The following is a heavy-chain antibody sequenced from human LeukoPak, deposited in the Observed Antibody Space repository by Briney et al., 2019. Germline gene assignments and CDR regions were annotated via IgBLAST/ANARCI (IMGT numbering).Heavy chain of an antibody. D-gene: IGHD3-22*01. V-gene: IGHV3-23*01. Sequence: GGSLRLSCAASGFTFSSYAMSWVRQAPGKGLEWVSAISGSGGSTYYADSVKGRFTISRDNSKNTLYLQMNSLRAEDTAVYYCAKGYYYYDSSGYYRGGYFDYWGQGTLVTVSS. J-gene: IGHJ4*02. CDR2: ISGSGGST. CDR3: AKGYYYYDSSGYYRGGYFDY. CDR1: GFTFSSYA.